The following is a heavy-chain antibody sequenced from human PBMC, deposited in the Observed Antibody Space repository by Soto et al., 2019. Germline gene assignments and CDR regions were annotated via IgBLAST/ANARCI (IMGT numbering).Heavy chain of an antibody. V-gene: IGHV4-30-4*01. J-gene: IGHJ5*02. CDR2: IYYDGNS. CDR1: GGSINSGDYY. D-gene: IGHD5-12*01. CDR3: ARDRRWLPRGPNNWLDL. Sequence: SETLSLTCTVSGGSINSGDYYWTWVRQPPGKGLEWIGYIYYDGNSQHNPSLKSRVTMSIDTSKNQFSLNLGSVTAADTAVYYCARDRRWLPRGPNNWLDLWGQGTQVTVSS.